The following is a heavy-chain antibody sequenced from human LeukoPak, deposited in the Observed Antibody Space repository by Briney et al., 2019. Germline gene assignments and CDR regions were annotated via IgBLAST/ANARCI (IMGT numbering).Heavy chain of an antibody. V-gene: IGHV4-34*01. J-gene: IGHJ4*02. CDR3: ARERAGYLRDFDY. Sequence: PSETLSLTCAVSGGSFSGYYWSWIRQPPGKGLEWIGEINHSGSTNYNPSLKSRVTISVDTSKNQFSLKLSSVTAADTAVYYCARERAGYLRDFDYWGQGTLVTVSS. CDR1: GGSFSGYY. CDR2: INHSGST. D-gene: IGHD5-18*01.